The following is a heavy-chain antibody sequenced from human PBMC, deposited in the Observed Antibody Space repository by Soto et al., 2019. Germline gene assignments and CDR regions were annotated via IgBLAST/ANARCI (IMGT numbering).Heavy chain of an antibody. CDR2: ISWDGGST. J-gene: IGHJ6*02. CDR1: GFTFDDYT. D-gene: IGHD2-2*01. V-gene: IGHV3-43*01. CDR3: AKVAQPNYYYGMDV. Sequence: PGGSLRLSCAASGFTFDDYTMHWVRQAPGKGLEWVSLISWDGGSTYYADSVKGRFTISRDNSKNSLYLQTNSLRTEDTALYYCAKVAQPNYYYGMDVWGQGTTVTVSS.